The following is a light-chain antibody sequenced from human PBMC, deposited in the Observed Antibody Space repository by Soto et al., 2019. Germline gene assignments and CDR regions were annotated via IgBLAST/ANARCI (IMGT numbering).Light chain of an antibody. J-gene: IGKJ1*01. CDR3: QQYGTSPWT. Sequence: EIVLTQSPGTLSLSPGERATLSCRASQSISSSYLGWYQQKPGQAPGLLIYGASHRATGIPDRFSGRGSGTDFILTISRLEPEDFAVYYCQQYGTSPWTFGQGIKVEIK. CDR2: GAS. V-gene: IGKV3-20*01. CDR1: QSISSSY.